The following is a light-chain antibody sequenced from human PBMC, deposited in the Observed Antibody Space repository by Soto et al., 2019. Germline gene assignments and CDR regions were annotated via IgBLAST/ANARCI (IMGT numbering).Light chain of an antibody. V-gene: IGKV3-20*01. Sequence: EVVLTQSPGALSLSPGEGVTLSCRASQNIRGNELAWYRQKRGQAHRLLMYGGSTRADGIPDRFSGRGTGTNFTLTISRLEPEDSAVYYCQDYGTSHPWTFGQGTKLEIK. CDR3: QDYGTSHPWT. CDR2: GGS. CDR1: QNIRGNE. J-gene: IGKJ1*01.